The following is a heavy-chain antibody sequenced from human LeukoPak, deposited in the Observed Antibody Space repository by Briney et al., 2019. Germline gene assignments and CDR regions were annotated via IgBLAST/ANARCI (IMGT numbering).Heavy chain of an antibody. J-gene: IGHJ4*02. V-gene: IGHV3-21*04. CDR3: AKAKWLEY. D-gene: IGHD6-19*01. Sequence: GGSLRLSCAASGFTFSSYSMNWVRQAPGKGLEWVSSISSSSSYIYYADSVKGRFTISRDNSKNTLYLQMNSLRAEDTAVYYCAKAKWLEYWGQGTLVTVSS. CDR2: ISSSSSYI. CDR1: GFTFSSYS.